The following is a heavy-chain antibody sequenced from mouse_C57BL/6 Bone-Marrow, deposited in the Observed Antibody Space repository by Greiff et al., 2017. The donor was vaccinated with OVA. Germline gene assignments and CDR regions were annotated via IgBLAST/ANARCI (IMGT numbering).Heavy chain of an antibody. V-gene: IGHV7-1*01. CDR2: SRNKANDYTT. Sequence: EVKVVESGGGLVQSGRSLRLSCATSGFTFSDFYMEWVRQAPGKGLEWIAASRNKANDYTTEYSASVKGRFIVSRDTSQSILYLQMSALSAEDTAIYYCARDLGAMDYWGQGTSVTVSS. J-gene: IGHJ4*01. D-gene: IGHD3-3*01. CDR1: GFTFSDFY. CDR3: ARDLGAMDY.